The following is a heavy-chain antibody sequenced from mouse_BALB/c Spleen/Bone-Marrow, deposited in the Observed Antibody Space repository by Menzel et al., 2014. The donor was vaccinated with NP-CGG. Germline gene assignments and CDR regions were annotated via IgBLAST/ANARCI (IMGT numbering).Heavy chain of an antibody. CDR2: IWSGGST. V-gene: IGHV2-2*02. Sequence: VKLVESGPGLVQPSQSLSITRTVSGFSLTSYGVYWVRQSPGKGLEWLGVIWSGGSTDYNAAFMSRLSISKDNSKSQVFFKMNSLQGNDTAIYYCARNPIRRDAMDYWGQGTSVTVSS. CDR1: GFSLTSYG. CDR3: ARNPIRRDAMDY. D-gene: IGHD2-12*01. J-gene: IGHJ4*01.